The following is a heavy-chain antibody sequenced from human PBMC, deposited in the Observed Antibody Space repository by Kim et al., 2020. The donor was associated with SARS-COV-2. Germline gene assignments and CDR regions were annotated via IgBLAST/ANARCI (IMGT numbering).Heavy chain of an antibody. J-gene: IGHJ5*02. CDR1: GYTFTSYA. CDR3: ARASSNYDWGRMGVWFDP. V-gene: IGHV1-3*01. CDR2: INAGNGNT. D-gene: IGHD3-16*01. Sequence: ASVKVSCKASGYTFTSYAMHWVRQAPGQRLEWMGWINAGNGNTKYSQKFQGRVTITRDTSASTAYMELSSLRSEDTAVYYCARASSNYDWGRMGVWFDPWGQGTLVTVSS.